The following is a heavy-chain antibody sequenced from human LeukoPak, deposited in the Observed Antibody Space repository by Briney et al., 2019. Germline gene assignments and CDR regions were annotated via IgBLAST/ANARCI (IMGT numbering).Heavy chain of an antibody. D-gene: IGHD2-15*01. CDR2: ISAYNGNT. CDR1: GYTFTSYG. Sequence: ASVKVSCKASGYTFTSYGITWVRQAPGQGPEWMGWISAYNGNTNYAQNLQGRVTMTTDTSTRTVYMELRSLRSDDTAVYYCAREDYCSGGSCYEGAVDYWGQGTLVTVSS. J-gene: IGHJ4*02. V-gene: IGHV1-18*04. CDR3: AREDYCSGGSCYEGAVDY.